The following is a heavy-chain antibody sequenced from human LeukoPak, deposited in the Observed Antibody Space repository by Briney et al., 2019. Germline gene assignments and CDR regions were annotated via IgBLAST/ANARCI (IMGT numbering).Heavy chain of an antibody. CDR2: IYSGGST. Sequence: GGSLRLSCAASGFTVGSNYMSWVRQAPGKGLEWVSVIYSGGSTYYTDSVKGRFTISRDNSKNTLYLQMDSLRAEDTAVYYCAREKRYWGQGTLVTVSS. D-gene: IGHD1-1*01. V-gene: IGHV3-66*01. CDR1: GFTVGSNY. CDR3: AREKRY. J-gene: IGHJ4*02.